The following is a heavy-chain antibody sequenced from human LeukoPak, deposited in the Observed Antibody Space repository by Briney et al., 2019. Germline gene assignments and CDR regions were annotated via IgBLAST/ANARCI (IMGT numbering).Heavy chain of an antibody. CDR3: ARRRKLLWFGGLLGPYY. CDR2: INHSGST. CDR1: GGSFSGYY. V-gene: IGHV4-34*01. J-gene: IGHJ4*02. Sequence: SETLSLTCAVYGGSFSGYYWSWIRQPPGKGLEWIGEINHSGSTNYNPSLKSRVTISVDTSKNQFSLKLSSVTAADTAVYYCARRRKLLWFGGLLGPYYWGQGTLVTVSS. D-gene: IGHD3-10*01.